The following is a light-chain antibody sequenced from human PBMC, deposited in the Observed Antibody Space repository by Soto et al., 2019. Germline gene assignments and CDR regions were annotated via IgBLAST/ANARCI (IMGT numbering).Light chain of an antibody. CDR2: GTS. CDR3: QQYANSRP. Sequence: EIVLTQSPGTLSFSPGERATLSCRASQSVNINYFAWYQQKSGQAPRLLIYGTSNRASGIPDRFSGSGSGTDFTLSISGLEPEDFAVYFCQQYANSRPFGQGTKVDNK. CDR1: QSVNINY. V-gene: IGKV3-20*01. J-gene: IGKJ1*01.